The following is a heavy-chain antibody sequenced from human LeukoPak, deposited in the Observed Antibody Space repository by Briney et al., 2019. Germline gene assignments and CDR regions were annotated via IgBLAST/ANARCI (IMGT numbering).Heavy chain of an antibody. J-gene: IGHJ4*02. V-gene: IGHV3-21*01. CDR3: ARDVSPYSSGWYGY. D-gene: IGHD6-19*01. CDR1: GFTVSSYS. CDR2: ISSSSSYI. Sequence: PGGSLRLSCAASGFTVSSYSMNWVRQAPGKGLEWVSSISSSSSYIYYADSVKGRFTISRDNAKNSLYLQMNSLRAEDTAVYYCARDVSPYSSGWYGYWGQGTLVTVSS.